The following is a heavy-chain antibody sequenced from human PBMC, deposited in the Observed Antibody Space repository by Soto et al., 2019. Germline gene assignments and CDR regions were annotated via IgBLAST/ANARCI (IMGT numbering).Heavy chain of an antibody. CDR2: INAGNGNT. CDR1: GYTFTSYA. V-gene: IGHV1-3*01. J-gene: IGHJ6*02. D-gene: IGHD2-15*01. Sequence: ASVKVCCKASGYTFTSYAMHWVRQAPGQRLEWMGWINAGNGNTKYSQKFQGRVTITRDTSASTAYMELSSLRAEDTAVYYCASAGEYCSGGSCYSFPYYYGMDVWGQGTTVTVS. CDR3: ASAGEYCSGGSCYSFPYYYGMDV.